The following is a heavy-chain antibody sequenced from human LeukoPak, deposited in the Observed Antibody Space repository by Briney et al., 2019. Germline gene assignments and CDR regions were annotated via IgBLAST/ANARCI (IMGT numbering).Heavy chain of an antibody. Sequence: TLSLTPTVSGGSGSRYYWCSIQQPDGPGVAQTGRIYTSGSTNYNPSLKSRVTMSVDTSKNQFALKLSSVTAADTAVYYCARDSSSGWYGDCYYMDVWGKGTTVSVSS. CDR2: IYTSGST. CDR3: ARDSSSGWYGDCYYMDV. V-gene: IGHV4-4*07. CDR1: GGSGSRYY. J-gene: IGHJ6*03. D-gene: IGHD6-19*01.